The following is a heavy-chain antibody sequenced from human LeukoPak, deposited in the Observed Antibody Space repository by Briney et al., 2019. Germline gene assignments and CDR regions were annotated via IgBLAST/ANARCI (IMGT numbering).Heavy chain of an antibody. D-gene: IGHD5-18*01. CDR1: GYTFTGYY. J-gene: IGHJ6*03. V-gene: IGHV1-2*02. CDR3: ARDQLAMVRISYYYYYMDV. CDR2: INPNSGGT. Sequence: ASVKVSCKASGYTFTGYYMHWVRQAPGQGLEWMGWINPNSGGTNYARKFQGRVTMTRHTSISTAYMELSRLRSDDTAVYYCARDQLAMVRISYYYYYMDVWGKGTTVTVSS.